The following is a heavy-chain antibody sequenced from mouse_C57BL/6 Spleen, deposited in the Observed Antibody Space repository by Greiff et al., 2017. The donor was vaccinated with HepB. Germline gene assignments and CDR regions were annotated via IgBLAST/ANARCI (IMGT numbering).Heavy chain of an antibody. CDR1: GFTFSDYY. D-gene: IGHD2-1*01. CDR2: INYDGSST. V-gene: IGHV5-16*01. CDR3: ARSDYGNYVGFAY. J-gene: IGHJ3*01. Sequence: EVMLVESEGGLVQPGSSMKLSCTASGFTFSDYYMAWVRQVPEKGLEWVANINYDGSSTYYLDSLKSRFIISRDNAKNILYLQMSSLKSEDTATYYCARSDYGNYVGFAYWGQGTLVTVSA.